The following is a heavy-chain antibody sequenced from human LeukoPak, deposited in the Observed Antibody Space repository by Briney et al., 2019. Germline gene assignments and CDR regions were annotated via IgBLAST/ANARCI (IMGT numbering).Heavy chain of an antibody. V-gene: IGHV1-2*02. Sequence: ASVKVSCKASGYTFTGYYMHWVRQAPGQGLEWMGWINPNSGGTNYAQKFQGRVTMTRDTSISTAYMELSRLRSDDTAVYHCARGYCSGGSCYSVENWFDPWGQGTLVAVSS. D-gene: IGHD2-15*01. CDR1: GYTFTGYY. J-gene: IGHJ5*02. CDR3: ARGYCSGGSCYSVENWFDP. CDR2: INPNSGGT.